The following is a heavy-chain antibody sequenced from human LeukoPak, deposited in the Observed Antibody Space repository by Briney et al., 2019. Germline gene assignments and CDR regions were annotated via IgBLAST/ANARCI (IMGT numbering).Heavy chain of an antibody. Sequence: GGSLRLSCAASGFTFSSYSMNWVRQAPGKGLEWVSPISSSSSYINYADSVKGRFTISRDNAKNSLYLQMKSLRAEYTTVYYCARYMTGYQGYMDVWGKGTTVTVSS. CDR3: ARYMTGYQGYMDV. CDR2: ISSSSSYI. V-gene: IGHV3-21*01. D-gene: IGHD3-9*01. J-gene: IGHJ6*03. CDR1: GFTFSSYS.